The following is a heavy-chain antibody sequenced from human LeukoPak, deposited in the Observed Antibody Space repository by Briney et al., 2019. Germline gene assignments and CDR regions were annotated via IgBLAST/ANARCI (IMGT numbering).Heavy chain of an antibody. CDR3: ATRKVWGYFDY. V-gene: IGHV1-3*03. Sequence: GASVKVSCKASGYTFTSYAMHWVRQAPGQRLEWMGWINAGNGNTKYSQELQGRVTMTEDTSTDTAYMELSSLRSEDTAVYYCATRKVWGYFDYWGQGTLVTVSS. D-gene: IGHD3-16*01. J-gene: IGHJ4*02. CDR1: GYTFTSYA. CDR2: INAGNGNT.